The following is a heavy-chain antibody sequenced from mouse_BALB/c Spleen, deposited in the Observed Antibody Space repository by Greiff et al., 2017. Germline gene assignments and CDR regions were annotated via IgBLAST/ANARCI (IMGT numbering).Heavy chain of an antibody. D-gene: IGHD1-1*01. V-gene: IGHV5-4*02. CDR1: GFTFSDYY. J-gene: IGHJ3*01. Sequence: EVHLVESGGGLVKPGGSLKLSCAASGFTFSDYYMYWVRQTPEKRLEWVATISDGGSYTYYPDSVKGRFTISRDNAKNNLYLQMSSLKSEDTAMYYCARDEGGYYGSRGFAYWGQGTLVTVSA. CDR2: ISDGGSYT. CDR3: ARDEGGYYGSRGFAY.